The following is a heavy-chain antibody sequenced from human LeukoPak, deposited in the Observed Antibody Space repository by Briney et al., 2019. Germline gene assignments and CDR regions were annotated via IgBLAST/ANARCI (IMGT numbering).Heavy chain of an antibody. CDR3: ARLTTYLYYVDY. CDR2: IYNNGST. CDR1: GGSISSGNYY. J-gene: IGHJ4*02. Sequence: SETLSLTCTVSGGSISSGNYYWSWIRQPAGKGLEWVGRIYNNGSTNYNPSLTSRVTISLDTSKNQVSLKLSSVTAADTAVYYCARLTTYLYYVDYWGQGTLVTVSS. D-gene: IGHD4-17*01. V-gene: IGHV4-61*02.